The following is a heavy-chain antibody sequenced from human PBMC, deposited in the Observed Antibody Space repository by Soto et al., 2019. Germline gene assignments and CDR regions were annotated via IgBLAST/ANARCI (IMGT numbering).Heavy chain of an antibody. Sequence: QVQLVESGGGVVQPGRSLRLSCAASGFTFSSYGMHWVRQAPGKGLEWVAVISYDGSNKYYADSVKGRFTISRDNSKNTLYLQLNSLRAEDTAVYYCANDHRDSSSWYYYYYYGMDVWGQGTTVTVSS. J-gene: IGHJ6*02. V-gene: IGHV3-30*18. D-gene: IGHD6-13*01. CDR3: ANDHRDSSSWYYYYYYGMDV. CDR1: GFTFSSYG. CDR2: ISYDGSNK.